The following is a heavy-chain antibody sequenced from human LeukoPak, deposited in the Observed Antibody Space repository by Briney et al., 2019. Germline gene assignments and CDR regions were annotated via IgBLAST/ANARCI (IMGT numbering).Heavy chain of an antibody. Sequence: GGSLRLSCAASGFTFSSYWMIWVRQAPGKGLERVANIKQDGSEKYYVDSVKGRFTISRDNAKNSLYLQMNSLRAEDTALYYCARVIACTNGVCFTYYYYYYMDVWGKGTTVTVSS. J-gene: IGHJ6*03. CDR1: GFTFSSYW. V-gene: IGHV3-7*03. CDR3: ARVIACTNGVCFTYYYYYYMDV. D-gene: IGHD2-8*01. CDR2: IKQDGSEK.